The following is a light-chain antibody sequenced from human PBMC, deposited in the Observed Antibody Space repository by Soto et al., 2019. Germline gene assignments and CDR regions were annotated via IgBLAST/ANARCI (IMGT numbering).Light chain of an antibody. CDR2: GAS. CDR1: QGIRTW. J-gene: IGKJ4*01. V-gene: IGKV1D-16*01. Sequence: IQMTQSPPSLSASVGDRVTITCRASQGIRTWGAWYQQIPKKAPKPLIYGASSLVSGAPSRFNGSGSGTDFTLTITTLQPEDFATYDCQQYSSYPRTFGGGTKVEIK. CDR3: QQYSSYPRT.